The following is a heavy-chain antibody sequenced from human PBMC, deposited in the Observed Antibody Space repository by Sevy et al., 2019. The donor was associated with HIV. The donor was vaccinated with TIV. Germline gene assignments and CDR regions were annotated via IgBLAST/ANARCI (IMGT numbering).Heavy chain of an antibody. V-gene: IGHV3-21*01. CDR2: ISGSSNYI. J-gene: IGHJ3*02. D-gene: IGHD3-10*01. CDR1: GFSFSSYP. Sequence: GGSLRLSCAASGFSFSSYPMNWVRQAPGQGLEWVSSISGSSNYIYYADSLRGRFTISRDNAKNSLYLQMNSLRAEDTAVYYCARPYGSGSWEAFDIWGQGTMVTVSS. CDR3: ARPYGSGSWEAFDI.